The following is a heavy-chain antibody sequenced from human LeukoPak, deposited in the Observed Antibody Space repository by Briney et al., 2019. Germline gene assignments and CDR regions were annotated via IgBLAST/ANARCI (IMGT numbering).Heavy chain of an antibody. V-gene: IGHV5-51*01. CDR2: IYPGDSDT. CDR3: ARVLWFGELSENWFDP. D-gene: IGHD3-10*01. CDR1: GYSFTSYW. J-gene: IGHJ5*02. Sequence: GESLQISCKGSGYSFTSYWIGWVRQMSGKGLEWMGIIYPGDSDTRYSPSFQGQATISADKSISTAYLQWSSLKASDTAMYYCARVLWFGELSENWFDPWGQGTLVTVSS.